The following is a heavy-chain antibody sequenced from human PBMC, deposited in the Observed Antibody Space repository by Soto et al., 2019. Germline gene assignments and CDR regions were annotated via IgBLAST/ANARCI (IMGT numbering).Heavy chain of an antibody. CDR3: AKALINYYDSSGYYYDY. CDR1: GFTFSSYA. Sequence: GGSLRLSCAASGFTFSSYAMSWVRKAPGKGLEWVSAISGSGGSTYYADSVKGRFTISRDNSKNTLYLQMNSLRAEDTAVYYCAKALINYYDSSGYYYDYWGQGTLVTVSS. V-gene: IGHV3-23*01. CDR2: ISGSGGST. J-gene: IGHJ4*02. D-gene: IGHD3-22*01.